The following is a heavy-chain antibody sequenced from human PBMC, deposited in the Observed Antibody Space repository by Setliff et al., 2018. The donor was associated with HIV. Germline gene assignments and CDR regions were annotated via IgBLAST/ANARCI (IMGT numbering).Heavy chain of an antibody. Sequence: ALVKVSCKASGGTFSNYGMSWVRQAPGQGLEWMGGIIPISGTVNYAQKFWGRVTITTHESTSTAYMELSSLRSEDTAVYYCARDFGGYCSSMSCPGLFDPWGQGTLVTVSS. D-gene: IGHD2-2*01. CDR3: ARDFGGYCSSMSCPGLFDP. J-gene: IGHJ5*02. V-gene: IGHV1-69*05. CDR2: IIPISGTV. CDR1: GGTFSNYG.